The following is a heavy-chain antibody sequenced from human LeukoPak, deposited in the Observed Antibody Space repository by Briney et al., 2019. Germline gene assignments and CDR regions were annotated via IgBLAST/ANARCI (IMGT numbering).Heavy chain of an antibody. Sequence: ASVKVSCKASGYTFTYRYLHWVRQAPGQAFGWMGWITPYNGNRNYAKKFQDRVTITRDTSLSTAHMELSSLRSEDTAMYYCARSALYSTKSDYYFESWGQGTLVTVSS. V-gene: IGHV1-45*02. CDR2: ITPYNGNR. CDR3: ARSALYSTKSDYYFES. D-gene: IGHD2-2*01. CDR1: GYTFTYRY. J-gene: IGHJ4*02.